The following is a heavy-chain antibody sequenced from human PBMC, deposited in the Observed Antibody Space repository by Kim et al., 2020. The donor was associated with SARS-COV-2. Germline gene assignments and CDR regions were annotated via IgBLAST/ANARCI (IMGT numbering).Heavy chain of an antibody. Sequence: GGSLRLSCAASGFTFSTYAMHWVRQAPGKGLEWVAVFSSNGINAYYADSMKGRFTISRDNSKNSLYLQMNSLRPDDTAVHYCARDGGKYYTEFDYWGQGTLVTVSS. D-gene: IGHD1-26*01. CDR2: FSSNGINA. V-gene: IGHV3-30*04. CDR1: GFTFSTYA. J-gene: IGHJ4*02. CDR3: ARDGGKYYTEFDY.